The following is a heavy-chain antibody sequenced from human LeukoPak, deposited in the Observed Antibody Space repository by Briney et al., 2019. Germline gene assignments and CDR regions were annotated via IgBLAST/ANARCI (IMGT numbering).Heavy chain of an antibody. V-gene: IGHV3-23*01. D-gene: IGHD2-2*02. CDR3: ARGGMRGKISYTYYYMDV. J-gene: IGHJ6*03. Sequence: GGSLRLTCAASGFTFSSYGMNWVRQAPGKGLEWVSGFSGSTGSTHYADSVKGRLTISRDNSRDTLSLQMNSLGGEDTAVYYCARGGMRGKISYTYYYMDVWGKGTTVTVSS. CDR2: FSGSTGST. CDR1: GFTFSSYG.